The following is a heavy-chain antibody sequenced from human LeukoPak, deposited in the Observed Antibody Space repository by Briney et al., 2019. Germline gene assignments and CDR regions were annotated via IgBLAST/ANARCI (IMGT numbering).Heavy chain of an antibody. J-gene: IGHJ4*02. V-gene: IGHV3-48*04. D-gene: IGHD5-18*01. CDR3: ARGGSGLYSYDDY. CDR1: GFTFAGNA. Sequence: GGSLRLSCAASGFTFAGNAMSWVRQAPGKGLEWVSYISSSSSTIYYADSVKGRFTISRDNAKNSLYLQMNSLRAEDTAVYYCARGGSGLYSYDDYWGQGTLVTVSS. CDR2: ISSSSSTI.